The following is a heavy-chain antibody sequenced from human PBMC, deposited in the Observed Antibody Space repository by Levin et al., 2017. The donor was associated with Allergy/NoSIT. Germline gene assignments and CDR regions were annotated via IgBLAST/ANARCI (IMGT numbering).Heavy chain of an antibody. Sequence: SVKVSCKASGGTFSSYAISWVRQAPGQGLEWMGGIIPIFGTANYAQKFQGRVTITADESTSTAYMELSSLRSEDTAVYYCARDSAVAARPDPYYYYYCMDVWGQGTTVTVSS. CDR2: IIPIFGTA. J-gene: IGHJ6*02. CDR1: GGTFSSYA. D-gene: IGHD6-6*01. V-gene: IGHV1-69*13. CDR3: ARDSAVAARPDPYYYYYCMDV.